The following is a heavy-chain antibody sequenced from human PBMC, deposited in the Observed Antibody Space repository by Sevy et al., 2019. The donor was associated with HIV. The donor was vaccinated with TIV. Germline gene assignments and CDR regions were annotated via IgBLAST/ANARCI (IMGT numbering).Heavy chain of an antibody. Sequence: SETLSLTCSVSDGSIVSSSYYWNWIRQPPGKGLEWIGNIYYNGHTYYNPSLKSRLTISIDTSKNQFYLTLSSVTAADTSIYYCARSAAGHEYYYGLDVWGQGATVTVSS. D-gene: IGHD6-13*01. CDR2: IYYNGHT. V-gene: IGHV4-39*01. J-gene: IGHJ6*02. CDR3: ARSAAGHEYYYGLDV. CDR1: DGSIVSSSYY.